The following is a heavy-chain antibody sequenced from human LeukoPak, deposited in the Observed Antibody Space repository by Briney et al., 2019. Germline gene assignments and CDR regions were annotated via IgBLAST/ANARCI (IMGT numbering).Heavy chain of an antibody. Sequence: ASVKVSCKASGYTFTSYDINWVRQATGQGLEWMGWMNPNSGNTGYAQTFQGTVTITRNTSISTACMELRRLRSQGTCTYFCARGGDPWGQGTLVTVSS. CDR1: GYTFTSYD. V-gene: IGHV1-8*03. CDR3: ARGGDP. J-gene: IGHJ5*02. CDR2: MNPNSGNT.